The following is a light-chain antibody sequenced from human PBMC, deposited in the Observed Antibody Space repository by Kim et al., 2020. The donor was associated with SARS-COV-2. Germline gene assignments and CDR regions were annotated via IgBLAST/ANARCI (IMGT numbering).Light chain of an antibody. CDR3: QQSYSTPFT. CDR1: QSIDTY. J-gene: IGKJ4*01. Sequence: ASVGDRVTITCRASQSIDTYLNWYQQKPGKAPKLLIFAASSLQSGVPSRLSGSGSGTDFTLTISSLQPEDFATYYCQQSYSTPFTFGGGTKVEIK. CDR2: AAS. V-gene: IGKV1-39*01.